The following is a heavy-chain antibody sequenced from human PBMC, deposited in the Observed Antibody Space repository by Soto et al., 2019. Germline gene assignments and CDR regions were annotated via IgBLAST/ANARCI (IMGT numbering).Heavy chain of an antibody. D-gene: IGHD3-3*01. Sequence: ASVKVSCKASGYTFTSYGISWVRQAPGQGLEWTGWISAYNGNTNYAQKLQGRVTMTTDTSTSTAYMELRSLRSDDTAVYYCARDFGDFWSGYYKSPSSPSDYWGQGTLVTVSS. V-gene: IGHV1-18*01. CDR1: GYTFTSYG. J-gene: IGHJ4*02. CDR3: ARDFGDFWSGYYKSPSSPSDY. CDR2: ISAYNGNT.